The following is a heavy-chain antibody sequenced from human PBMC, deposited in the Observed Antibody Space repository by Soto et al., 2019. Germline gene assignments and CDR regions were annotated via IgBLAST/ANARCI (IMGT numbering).Heavy chain of an antibody. Sequence: QLQLQESGPGLVKPSETLSLTCTVSGGSISSSSYYWGWIRQPPGKGLEWIVNIYYSGSTYYNPYRRSRVTVSVDKSKTQFALWLISVTAADTAVYYCARHVNPWAQGAFDIWGQGTMVTVSS. J-gene: IGHJ3*02. CDR1: GGSISSSSYY. CDR2: IYYSGST. D-gene: IGHD7-27*01. V-gene: IGHV4-39*01. CDR3: ARHVNPWAQGAFDI.